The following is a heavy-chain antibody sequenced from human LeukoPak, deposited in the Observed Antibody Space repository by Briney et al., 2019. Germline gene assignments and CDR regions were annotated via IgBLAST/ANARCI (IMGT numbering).Heavy chain of an antibody. CDR2: IYSWGCT. Sequence: SETLSLTSILSGRSISSYYGRCVRHPPEKGLEWVGYIYSWGCTNYNPSLKGRVTISVDTSKNQFSLKLSSVTAADTAVYYCARGAPFDYWGQGTLVTVSS. CDR1: GRSISSYY. V-gene: IGHV4-59*01. CDR3: ARGAPFDY. J-gene: IGHJ4*02.